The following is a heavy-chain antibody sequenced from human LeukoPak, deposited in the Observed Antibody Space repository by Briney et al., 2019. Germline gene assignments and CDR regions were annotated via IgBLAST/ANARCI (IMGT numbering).Heavy chain of an antibody. Sequence: GGSLRLSCVASGFTFSSYWMHWVRQGPGKGLVWVARINNDGRSTSYAESVKGRFTISRDNAKNTLYLQMNSLRAEDTAVYFCVRDVWGDRDGFFDNWGQGTLVTVSS. CDR2: INNDGRST. V-gene: IGHV3-74*01. J-gene: IGHJ4*02. D-gene: IGHD5-24*01. CDR1: GFTFSSYW. CDR3: VRDVWGDRDGFFDN.